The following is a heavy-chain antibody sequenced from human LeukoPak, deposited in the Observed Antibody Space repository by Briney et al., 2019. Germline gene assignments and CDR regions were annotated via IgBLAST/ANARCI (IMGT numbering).Heavy chain of an antibody. CDR3: ARHISGYYYGSGCYYNLYNWFDP. Sequence: SETLSLTCTVSGYSISSGYYWGWIRQPPGKELEWIGEINHSGSTNYNPSLKSRVTISVDTSKNQFSLKLSSVTAADTAVYYCARHISGYYYGSGCYYNLYNWFDPWGQGTLVTVSS. J-gene: IGHJ5*02. CDR1: GYSISSGYY. V-gene: IGHV4-38-2*02. D-gene: IGHD3-10*01. CDR2: INHSGST.